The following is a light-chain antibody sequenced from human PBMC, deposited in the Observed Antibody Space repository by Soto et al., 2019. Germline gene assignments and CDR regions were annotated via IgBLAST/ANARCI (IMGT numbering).Light chain of an antibody. CDR1: SSDVGGYNY. CDR2: DVT. CDR3: NSYTTSGTWV. J-gene: IGLJ3*02. V-gene: IGLV2-14*01. Sequence: QCVLTQPASVSGSPGQSITISCTGTSSDVGGYNYVSWYQQHPGKAPKLMIYDVTDRPSGVSDRFSGSKSDNMASLTISGLQAEDEADYYCNSYTTSGTWVFGGGTKLTVL.